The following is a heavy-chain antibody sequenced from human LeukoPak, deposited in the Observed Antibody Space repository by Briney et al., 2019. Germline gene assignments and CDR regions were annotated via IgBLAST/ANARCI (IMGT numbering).Heavy chain of an antibody. J-gene: IGHJ4*02. CDR2: ILYDAANQ. V-gene: IGHV3-30*02. CDR3: AKDIAVSDSYFDY. Sequence: GGSLRLSCGASGFDFSNNGMHWVRQAPGKGLEWVAFILYDAANQYYADSVKGRFTISRDNSKKTLYLQMDSLRYEDTGIYHCAKDIAVSDSYFDYWGQGTLVTVSS. D-gene: IGHD6-19*01. CDR1: GFDFSNNG.